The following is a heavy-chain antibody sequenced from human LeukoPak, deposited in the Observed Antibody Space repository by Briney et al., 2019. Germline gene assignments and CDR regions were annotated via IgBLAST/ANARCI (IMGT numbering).Heavy chain of an antibody. Sequence: GASVKVSCKASGYTFTGYYMHWVRQAPGQGLEWMGWINPNSGGTNYAQKFQGRVTMTRDTSISTAYMELSRLRSDDTAVYYCARYVVVAATNNWFDPGGQGTLVTVSS. J-gene: IGHJ5*02. CDR2: INPNSGGT. V-gene: IGHV1-2*02. CDR3: ARYVVVAATNNWFDP. CDR1: GYTFTGYY. D-gene: IGHD2-15*01.